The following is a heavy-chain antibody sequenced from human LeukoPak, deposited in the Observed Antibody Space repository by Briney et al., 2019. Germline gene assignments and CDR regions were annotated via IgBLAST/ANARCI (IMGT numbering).Heavy chain of an antibody. V-gene: IGHV4-34*01. J-gene: IGHJ4*02. CDR1: GGSFSGYY. CDR2: INHSGST. D-gene: IGHD2-2*01. Sequence: SKTLSLTCAVYGGSFSGYYWSWIRQPPGKGLEWIGEINHSGSTNYNPSLKSRVTISVDTSKNQFSLKLSSVTAADTAVYYCASALYCSSTSYSPFDYWGQGTLVTVSS. CDR3: ASALYCSSTSYSPFDY.